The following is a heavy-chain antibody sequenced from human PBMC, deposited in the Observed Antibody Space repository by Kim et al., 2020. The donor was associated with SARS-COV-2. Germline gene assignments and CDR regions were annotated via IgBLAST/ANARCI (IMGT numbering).Heavy chain of an antibody. Sequence: GGSLRLSCAASGFTFGSYDMHWVRQVIGKGLEWVSGIGYAGDTHYPGSVKGRFTISRENAKNSLYLQMNSLRAGDTAVYYCARDDDPAGTGALDIWGQGTIVTVSS. CDR3: ARDDDPAGTGALDI. D-gene: IGHD6-13*01. CDR2: IGYAGDT. CDR1: GFTFGSYD. V-gene: IGHV3-13*01. J-gene: IGHJ3*02.